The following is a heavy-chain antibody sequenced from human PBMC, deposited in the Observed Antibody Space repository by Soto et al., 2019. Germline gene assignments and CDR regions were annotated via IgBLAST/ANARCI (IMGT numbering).Heavy chain of an antibody. CDR1: GFTLNTYS. D-gene: IGHD6-13*01. CDR2: VSFDGVNK. Sequence: GGSLRLSCSVSGFTLNTYSMHWVRQAPGKGLEWVAVVSFDGVNKHYRDSVKGRFTISRDIAKSMLYLQMTSLRLEDTALYYCARDPDLIEAAGNYFDYWGQGTLVTVSS. J-gene: IGHJ4*02. V-gene: IGHV3-30-3*01. CDR3: ARDPDLIEAAGNYFDY.